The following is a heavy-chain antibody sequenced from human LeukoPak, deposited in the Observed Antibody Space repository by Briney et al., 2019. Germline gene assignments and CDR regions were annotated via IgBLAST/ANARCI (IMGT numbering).Heavy chain of an antibody. D-gene: IGHD3-10*01. CDR1: GFTFSSYG. Sequence: GGSLRLSCAASGFTFSSYGMHWVRQAPGKGLEWVAVISYDGSNKYYADSVKGRFTISRDNSKNTLYLQMNSLRAEDTAVYYYAKKAYYGSGSYQLDYWGQGTLVTVSS. V-gene: IGHV3-30*18. J-gene: IGHJ4*02. CDR3: AKKAYYGSGSYQLDY. CDR2: ISYDGSNK.